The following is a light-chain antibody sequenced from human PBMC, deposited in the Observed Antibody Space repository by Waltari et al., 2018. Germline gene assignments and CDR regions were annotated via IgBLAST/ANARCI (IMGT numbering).Light chain of an antibody. J-gene: IGKJ2*01. V-gene: IGKV1-39*01. CDR1: QSISSY. CDR3: QQSYSTPYT. CDR2: AAS. Sequence: DIQMTQSPSSLSASVGDSVTITCRASQSISSYLNLYQQKPGKAPKLLIYAASSLQSGVPSRVSGRRSGTDFTLTISSLQPEDFATYYCQQSYSTPYTFGQGTKLEIK.